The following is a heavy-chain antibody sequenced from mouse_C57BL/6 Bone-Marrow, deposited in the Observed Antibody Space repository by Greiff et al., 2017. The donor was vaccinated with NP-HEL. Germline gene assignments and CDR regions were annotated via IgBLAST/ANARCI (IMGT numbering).Heavy chain of an antibody. CDR2: LSSGSSTI. CDR1: GFTFSDYG. V-gene: IGHV5-17*01. Sequence: EVKLLESGGGLVKPGGSLKLSCAASGFTFSDYGMHWVRQAPEKGLEWVAYLSSGSSTIYYADTVKGRFTISRDNAKNTVFLQMTSLRSEDTAMCYCEKKYFDVWGTGTTVTVSA. J-gene: IGHJ1*03. CDR3: EKKYFDV.